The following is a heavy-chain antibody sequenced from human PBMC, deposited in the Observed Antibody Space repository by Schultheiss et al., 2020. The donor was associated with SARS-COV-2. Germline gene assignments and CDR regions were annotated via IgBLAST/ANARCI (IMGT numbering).Heavy chain of an antibody. CDR3: ASVMNTYYYDSSGYYLPFDY. CDR1: GGSISSSSYY. D-gene: IGHD3-22*01. CDR2: IYYSGST. V-gene: IGHV4-39*01. Sequence: SETLSLTCTVSGGSISSSSYYWGWIRQPPGKGLEWIGSIYYSGSTYYNPSLKSRVTISVDTSKNQFSLKLSSVTAADTAVYYCASVMNTYYYDSSGYYLPFDYWGQGTLVTVSS. J-gene: IGHJ4*02.